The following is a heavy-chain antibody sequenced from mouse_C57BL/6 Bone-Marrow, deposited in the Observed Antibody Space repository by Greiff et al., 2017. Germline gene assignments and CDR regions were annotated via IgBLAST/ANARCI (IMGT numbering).Heavy chain of an antibody. CDR3: TVYYGSMWFAY. Sequence: VQLQQSGAELVRPGASVKLYCTASGFNIKDDYMHWVKQRPEQGLEWIGWIDPENGDTAYDSKFQGKATITADTSSNTAYLQLISLTSEDTAVYYCTVYYGSMWFAYWGQGTLVTVSA. CDR1: GFNIKDDY. V-gene: IGHV14-4*01. CDR2: IDPENGDT. D-gene: IGHD1-1*01. J-gene: IGHJ3*01.